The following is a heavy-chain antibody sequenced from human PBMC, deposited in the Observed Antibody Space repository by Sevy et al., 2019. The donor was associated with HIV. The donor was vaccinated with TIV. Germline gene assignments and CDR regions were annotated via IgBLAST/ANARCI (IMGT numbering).Heavy chain of an antibody. CDR1: GGSISSSSYY. CDR3: ARQYYYGSGSYPEYFQH. V-gene: IGHV4-39*01. D-gene: IGHD3-10*01. CDR2: IYYSGST. J-gene: IGHJ1*01. Sequence: SEMSLTCTVSGGSISSSSYYWGWIRQPPGKGLEWIGSIYYSGSTYYNPSLKSRVTISVDTSKNQFSLKLSSVTAADTAVYYCARQYYYGSGSYPEYFQHWGQGTLVTVSS.